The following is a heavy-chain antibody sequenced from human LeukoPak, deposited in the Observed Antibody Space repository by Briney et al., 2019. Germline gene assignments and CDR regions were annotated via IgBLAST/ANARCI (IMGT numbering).Heavy chain of an antibody. CDR1: GGSISSTTDY. CDR3: ARHVNTTTGAPIGWFDP. V-gene: IGHV4-39*01. D-gene: IGHD1-26*01. CDR2: IFYSGTT. Sequence: SETLSLTCTVSGGSISSTTDYWGWIRQPPGKGLEGIGSIFYSGTTYYNPSLKSRVTISVDTSKNQFSLKLTSVTAADTAVYYCARHVNTTTGAPIGWFDPWGQGTLVTVSS. J-gene: IGHJ5*02.